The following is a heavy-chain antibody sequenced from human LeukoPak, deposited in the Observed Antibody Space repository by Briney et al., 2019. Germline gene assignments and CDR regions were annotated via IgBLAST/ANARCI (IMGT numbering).Heavy chain of an antibody. D-gene: IGHD6-19*01. J-gene: IGHJ4*02. CDR3: GRINGWLVSSGTVKYFDY. V-gene: IGHV1-18*01. CDR2: ITTYNGNT. Sequence: ASVKVSCKASGYTFNKYGISWVRQAPGQGLEWMGWITTYNGNTNYAQKVQGRVTMTTDTSASTVYMELRSLRPDDTAVYYCGRINGWLVSSGTVKYFDYWGQGTLVTVSS. CDR1: GYTFNKYG.